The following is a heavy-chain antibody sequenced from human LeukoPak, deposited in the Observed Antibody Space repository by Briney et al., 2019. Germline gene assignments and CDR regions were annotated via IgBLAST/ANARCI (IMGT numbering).Heavy chain of an antibody. CDR1: GYTFTNYG. CDR2: ISAYNGNT. Sequence: ASVKVSCKASGYTFTNYGFSWLRQVPGQGLEWMGWISAYNGNTKYAQKVQGRVTMTTDTSTSTAYMELRSLRSDDTAVYYCARNYGDYASVDYWGQGTLVTVSS. V-gene: IGHV1-18*01. D-gene: IGHD4-17*01. CDR3: ARNYGDYASVDY. J-gene: IGHJ4*02.